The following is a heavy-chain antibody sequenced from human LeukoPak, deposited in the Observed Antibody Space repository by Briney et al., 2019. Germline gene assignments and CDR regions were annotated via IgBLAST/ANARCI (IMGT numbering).Heavy chain of an antibody. J-gene: IGHJ4*02. Sequence: ASVKVSYKASGYTFTIYYIHWVRQAPGQGLEWMGIVNPSGGSASYAQKFQGRVTMTRDTSTSTLYMELSSLRSEDTAVYYCARGDYYGSGSYWGANWGQETLVTVSS. CDR3: ARGDYYGSGSYWGAN. V-gene: IGHV1-46*01. CDR2: VNPSGGSA. CDR1: GYTFTIYY. D-gene: IGHD3-10*01.